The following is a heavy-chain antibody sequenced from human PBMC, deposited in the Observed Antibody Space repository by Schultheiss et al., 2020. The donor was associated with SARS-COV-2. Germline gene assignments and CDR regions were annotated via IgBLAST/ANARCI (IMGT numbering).Heavy chain of an antibody. J-gene: IGHJ6*02. V-gene: IGHV1-2*04. CDR2: INPNSGGT. CDR3: ARDRDYTPSYGMDV. Sequence: ASVKVSCKASGYTFTSYGISWVRQAPGQGLEWMGWINPNSGGTNYAQKFQGWVTMTRDTSISTAYMELSRLRSDDTAVYYCARDRDYTPSYGMDVWGQGTTVTVSS. D-gene: IGHD3-16*01. CDR1: GYTFTSYG.